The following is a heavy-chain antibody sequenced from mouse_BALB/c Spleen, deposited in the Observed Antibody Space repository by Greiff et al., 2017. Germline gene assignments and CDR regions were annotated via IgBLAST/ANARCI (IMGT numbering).Heavy chain of an antibody. Sequence: VMLVESGPGLVAPSQSLSITCTVSGFSLTGYGVNWVRQPPGKGLEWLGMIWGDGSTDYNSALKSRLSISKDNSKSQVFLKMNSLQTDDTARYYCARGGDGYSWYFDVWGAGTTVTVSS. J-gene: IGHJ1*01. CDR1: GFSLTGYG. CDR3: ARGGDGYSWYFDV. D-gene: IGHD2-3*01. CDR2: IWGDGST. V-gene: IGHV2-6-7*01.